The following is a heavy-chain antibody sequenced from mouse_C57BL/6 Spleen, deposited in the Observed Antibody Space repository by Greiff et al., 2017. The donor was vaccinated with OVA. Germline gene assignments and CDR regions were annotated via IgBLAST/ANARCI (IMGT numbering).Heavy chain of an antibody. D-gene: IGHD1-1*01. V-gene: IGHV1-64*01. Sequence: QVQLQQSGAELVKPGASVKLSCKASGYTFTSYWMHWVKQRPGQGLEWIGMIHPNSGSTNYNEKFKSKATLTVDKSSSTAYMQLSSLTSEDSAVYYCHYYYGSSYGGFFAYWGQGTLVTVSA. CDR2: IHPNSGST. J-gene: IGHJ3*01. CDR3: HYYYGSSYGGFFAY. CDR1: GYTFTSYW.